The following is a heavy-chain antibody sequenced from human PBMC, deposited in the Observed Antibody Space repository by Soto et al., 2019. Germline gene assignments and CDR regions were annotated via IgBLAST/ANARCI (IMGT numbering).Heavy chain of an antibody. CDR1: GGTLNNYA. J-gene: IGHJ4*02. Sequence: QVQLVQSGAEVKKPGSSLKVSCTASGGTLNNYAISWLRQAPGQGLEWMGGIITAFWPAIYEQKFQGRVSITADESTQTAHMDLRSLRSEDTAVYYCTAGGSWARLDIWGQGTLVTVSS. CDR2: IITAFWPA. CDR3: TAGGSWARLDI. D-gene: IGHD6-13*01. V-gene: IGHV1-69*01.